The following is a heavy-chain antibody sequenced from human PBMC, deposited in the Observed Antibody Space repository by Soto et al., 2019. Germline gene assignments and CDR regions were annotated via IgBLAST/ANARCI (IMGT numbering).Heavy chain of an antibody. V-gene: IGHV1-69*01. Sequence: QVQLVQSGAEVKKPGSSVKVSCKASGGTFSSYAISWVRQAPGQGLEWMGGIIPIFGTANYAQKFQGRVTSTADESTSTAYMELSSLRSEDTAVYYCASSVPRGVVTPLSRDWYAFDYWGQGTLVTVSS. CDR2: IIPIFGTA. D-gene: IGHD2-21*02. CDR3: ASSVPRGVVTPLSRDWYAFDY. CDR1: GGTFSSYA. J-gene: IGHJ4*02.